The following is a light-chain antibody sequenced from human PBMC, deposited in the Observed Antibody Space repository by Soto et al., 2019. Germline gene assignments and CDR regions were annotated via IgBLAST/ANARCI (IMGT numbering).Light chain of an antibody. Sequence: DIQMTQSPSTLSASVGDTFTITCRSSESINSWLAWYQQKPGKAPKLLIYKASNLQLGVPSRFSGSGSGTEFTLTITSLQPEDFATYYCQQYNSFSPWTFGLGTKVDIK. CDR3: QQYNSFSPWT. J-gene: IGKJ1*01. V-gene: IGKV1-5*03. CDR2: KAS. CDR1: ESINSW.